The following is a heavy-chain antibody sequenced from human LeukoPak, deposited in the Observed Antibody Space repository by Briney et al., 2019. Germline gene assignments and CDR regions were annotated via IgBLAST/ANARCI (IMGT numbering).Heavy chain of an antibody. J-gene: IGHJ2*01. V-gene: IGHV1-2*04. Sequence: ASVKVSCKASGYTFTGYYMHWVRQAPGQGLEWMGWINPNSGGTNYAQKFQGWVTMTRDTSISTAYMELSRLRSDDTAVYYCARADAGYNLRSYWYFDLWGRGTLVTVSS. CDR1: GYTFTGYY. CDR2: INPNSGGT. CDR3: ARADAGYNLRSYWYFDL. D-gene: IGHD5-24*01.